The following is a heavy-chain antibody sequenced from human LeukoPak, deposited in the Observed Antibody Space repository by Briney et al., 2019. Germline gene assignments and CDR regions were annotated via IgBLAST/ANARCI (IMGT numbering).Heavy chain of an antibody. J-gene: IGHJ3*02. CDR3: ARSYQDLADDAFDI. CDR2: ISAYNGYT. D-gene: IGHD2-15*01. Sequence: ASVKVSCKASGYTFTNYGISWVRQAPGQGLEWMGWISAYNGYTDYAQKLQFRVTMTTDTSTSTAYMELRSLRSDDTAVYYCARSYQDLADDAFDIWGQGTMVTVSS. CDR1: GYTFTNYG. V-gene: IGHV1-18*01.